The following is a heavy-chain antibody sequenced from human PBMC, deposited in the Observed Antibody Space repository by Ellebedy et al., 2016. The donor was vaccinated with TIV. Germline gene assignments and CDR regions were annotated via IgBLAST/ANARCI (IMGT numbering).Heavy chain of an antibody. Sequence: GGSLRLSCEASGVTVSSHGMHWVRQAPGMGLEWVAVISHDGSDKIYSDSVRGRFTISRDNSKNTLDLQMNSLRAEDTAVYYCARDRGGQYSSDGYYDAFDIWGQGTMVTVS. CDR3: ARDRGGQYSSDGYYDAFDI. V-gene: IGHV3-33*05. J-gene: IGHJ3*02. CDR2: ISHDGSDK. D-gene: IGHD3-22*01. CDR1: GVTVSSHG.